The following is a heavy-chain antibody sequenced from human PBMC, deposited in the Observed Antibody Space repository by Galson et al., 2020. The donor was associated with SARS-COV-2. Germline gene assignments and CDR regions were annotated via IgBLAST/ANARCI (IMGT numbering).Heavy chain of an antibody. Sequence: NSGGSLRLSCAASGFTFSSYSMNWVRQAPGKGLEWVSSISSSSSYISYADSVKGRFTISRDNAKNSLYLQMNSLRAEDTAVYYCASTARGSSGWYYFDYWGQGTLVTVSS. CDR3: ASTARGSSGWYYFDY. D-gene: IGHD6-19*01. V-gene: IGHV3-21*01. J-gene: IGHJ4*02. CDR2: ISSSSSYI. CDR1: GFTFSSYS.